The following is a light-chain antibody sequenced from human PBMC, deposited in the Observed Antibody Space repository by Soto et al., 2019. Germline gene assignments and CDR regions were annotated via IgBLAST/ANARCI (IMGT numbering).Light chain of an antibody. CDR1: QGVGSD. CDR3: LQTHNYPLT. V-gene: IGKV1-6*01. CDR2: VAS. J-gene: IGKJ4*01. Sequence: ASQMTQSPSSLSASVGDRVTITCRASQGVGSDLAWYQQRPGKTPKFLISVASTLQSGVPSRFSGSGSGTDFTLTISSLQPEDFATYYCLQTHNYPLTFGGGTKVDIK.